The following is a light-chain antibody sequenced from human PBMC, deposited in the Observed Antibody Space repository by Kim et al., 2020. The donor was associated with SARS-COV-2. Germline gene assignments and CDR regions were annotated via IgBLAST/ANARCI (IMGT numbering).Light chain of an antibody. CDR1: QGISSY. Sequence: ASAGDRVTITCRASQGISSYLAWYQQKPGKAPKLLIYAASTLQSGVPSRFSGSGSGTDFTLTISCLQSEDFATYYCQQYYSYPYTFGQGTKLEI. J-gene: IGKJ2*01. CDR3: QQYYSYPYT. CDR2: AAS. V-gene: IGKV1-8*01.